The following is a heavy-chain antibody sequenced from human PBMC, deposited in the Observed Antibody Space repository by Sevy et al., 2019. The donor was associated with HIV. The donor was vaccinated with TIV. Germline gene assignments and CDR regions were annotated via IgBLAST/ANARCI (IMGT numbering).Heavy chain of an antibody. Sequence: SETLSVTCTVSGDSISSNYWNWIRQPPGKGLEWIGYIYYSGSANYNPALKSRVTISVDTSKNQFSLRLSSVTAADTAVYYCARQSVTYDILTGWNYYGVDVWGQGTTVTVSS. CDR3: ARQSVTYDILTGWNYYGVDV. D-gene: IGHD3-9*01. V-gene: IGHV4-59*08. J-gene: IGHJ6*02. CDR2: IYYSGSA. CDR1: GDSISSNY.